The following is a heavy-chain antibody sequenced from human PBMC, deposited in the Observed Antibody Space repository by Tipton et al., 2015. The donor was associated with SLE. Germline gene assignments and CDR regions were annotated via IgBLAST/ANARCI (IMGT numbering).Heavy chain of an antibody. Sequence: LRLSCTVSGGSISSSSYYWGWIRQPPGKGLEWIGSIYYSGSTYYNPSLKSRVTISVDTSKNQFSLKLSSVTAADTAVYYCARHSSSTPYFDYWGQGTLVTVSS. CDR2: IYYSGST. D-gene: IGHD6-6*01. V-gene: IGHV4-39*07. CDR1: GGSISSSSYY. J-gene: IGHJ4*02. CDR3: ARHSSSTPYFDY.